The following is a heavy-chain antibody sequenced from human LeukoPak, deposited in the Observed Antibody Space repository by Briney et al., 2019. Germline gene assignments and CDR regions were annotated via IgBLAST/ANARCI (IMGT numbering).Heavy chain of an antibody. J-gene: IGHJ5*02. D-gene: IGHD2-2*01. Sequence: PSETLSLTCAVYGGSFSGYYWSWVRQPPGKGLEWIGEINHSGSTNYNPSLKSRVTISVDTSKSQFSLNVNSVTAADTAVYYCARGRGLGAPAAMLPLDPWGQGTLVTVSS. CDR3: ARGRGLGAPAAMLPLDP. CDR1: GGSFSGYY. CDR2: INHSGST. V-gene: IGHV4-34*01.